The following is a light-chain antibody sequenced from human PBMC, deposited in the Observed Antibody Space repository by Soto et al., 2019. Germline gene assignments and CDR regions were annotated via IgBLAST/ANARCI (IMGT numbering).Light chain of an antibody. J-gene: IGKJ4*02. CDR3: QQRRHWPT. Sequence: EIALTQSPATLSLSPGERATLSCRASQSVSTYLAWYQHKPGQAPRLLIYDASTRATGVPARFSGSGSGTEFTLTISSLEPEDFAVYYCQQRRHWPTFGGGTKVEIK. CDR2: DAS. V-gene: IGKV3-11*01. CDR1: QSVSTY.